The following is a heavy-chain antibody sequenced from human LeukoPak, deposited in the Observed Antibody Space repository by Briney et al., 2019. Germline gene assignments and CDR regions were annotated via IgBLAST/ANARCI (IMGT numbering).Heavy chain of an antibody. V-gene: IGHV3-30*18. D-gene: IGHD2-2*01. Sequence: GGSLRLSCAASGFTFNNYGMHGVRQAPGKGLEGVAVISYDGRNKHYPDSVKGRFTISRDISTDTLWLQMDSLRTEDTAVYYCAKGPLRGTAAAIDYWGQGALVTVSS. J-gene: IGHJ4*02. CDR1: GFTFNNYG. CDR3: AKGPLRGTAAAIDY. CDR2: ISYDGRNK.